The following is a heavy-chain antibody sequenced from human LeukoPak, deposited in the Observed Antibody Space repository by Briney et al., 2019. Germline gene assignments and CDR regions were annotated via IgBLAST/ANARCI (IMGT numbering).Heavy chain of an antibody. CDR1: GVSISAYY. J-gene: IGHJ4*02. CDR2: IYPGESIYASENT. CDR3: ARSIEAGTNDY. D-gene: IGHD6-13*01. V-gene: IGHV4-4*07. Sequence: SETLSLTCSVSGVSISAYYWSWIRQPAGKGLEWIGRIYPGESIYASENTNYNPSLKSRVSMSGDTSKNQVSLKLRSVTAADTAVYYCARSIEAGTNDYWGQGTLVTVSS.